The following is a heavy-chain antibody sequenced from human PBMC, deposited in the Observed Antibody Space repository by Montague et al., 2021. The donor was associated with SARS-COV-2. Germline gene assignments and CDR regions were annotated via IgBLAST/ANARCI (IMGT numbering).Heavy chain of an antibody. D-gene: IGHD3-22*01. CDR1: GASISSRSYY. CDR3: ATHEAYDTSCFPC. V-gene: IGHV4-39*01. Sequence: SDTLSLTCTVSGASISSRSYYWDWIRQPPGNGLEWIGIIYYSGSTYYNPSLKSRVTISVDTSKNQFSLRLSSLTAADTALYFCATHEAYDTSCFPCWGQGTLVTVSS. J-gene: IGHJ4*02. CDR2: IYYSGST.